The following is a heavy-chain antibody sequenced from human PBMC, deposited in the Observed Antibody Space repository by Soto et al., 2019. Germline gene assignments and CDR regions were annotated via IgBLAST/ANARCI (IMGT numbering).Heavy chain of an antibody. D-gene: IGHD3-16*01. CDR3: ARGSDGDYSDY. CDR2: ISYSGST. V-gene: IGHV4-59*01. CDR1: GGSSGNYY. Sequence: LETLSLTCTVSGGSSGNYYWSWIRQPPGKGLEWIGYISYSGSTNYNPSLKSRGTISQDTSKKQSSLKLSSVTAADTAVYYCARGSDGDYSDYWGQGTLVTVSS. J-gene: IGHJ4*02.